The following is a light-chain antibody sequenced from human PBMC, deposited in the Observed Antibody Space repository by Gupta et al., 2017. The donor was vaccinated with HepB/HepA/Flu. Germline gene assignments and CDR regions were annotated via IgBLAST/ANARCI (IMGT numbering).Light chain of an antibody. CDR1: TSNIGARYD. V-gene: IGLV1-40*01. J-gene: IGLJ1*01. CDR3: QSYDSSLSGYV. Sequence: QPPSVSGAPGQRVTISCTGSTSNIGARYDVHWYQQLPGTAPKLLIYGNSNRPSGAPDRFSGSKSDTSASLAITGLQAEDEADYYCQSYDSSLSGYVFGTGTKVTVL. CDR2: GNS.